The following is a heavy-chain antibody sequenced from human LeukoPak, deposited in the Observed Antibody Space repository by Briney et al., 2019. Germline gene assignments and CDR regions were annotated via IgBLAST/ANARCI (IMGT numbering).Heavy chain of an antibody. CDR3: ARDTPYSSSYIYYGMDV. J-gene: IGHJ6*02. Sequence: GGSLRLSCAASGFTFTDYFMNWIRQAPGKGLEWVSSISISGSTIYYADSVKGRFTISRDNAKNSLYLQMNSLRAEDTAVYYCARDTPYSSSYIYYGMDVWGQGTTVTVSS. D-gene: IGHD6-13*01. CDR1: GFTFTDYF. V-gene: IGHV3-11*04. CDR2: ISISGSTI.